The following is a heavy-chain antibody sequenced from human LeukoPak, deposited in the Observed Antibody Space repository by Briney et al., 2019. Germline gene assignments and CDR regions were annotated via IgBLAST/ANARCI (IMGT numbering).Heavy chain of an antibody. J-gene: IGHJ6*03. CDR3: ARDRGNQRGYYYYYMDV. D-gene: IGHD1-14*01. Sequence: GGSLRLSCVASGFTFSSYWMIWVRQAPGKGLEWVANIKQDGSEKYYMDSVEGRFTISRDNTKNSLYLQMNSLRAEDTAVYYCARDRGNQRGYYYYYMDVWGKGTTVTVSS. CDR1: GFTFSSYW. V-gene: IGHV3-7*01. CDR2: IKQDGSEK.